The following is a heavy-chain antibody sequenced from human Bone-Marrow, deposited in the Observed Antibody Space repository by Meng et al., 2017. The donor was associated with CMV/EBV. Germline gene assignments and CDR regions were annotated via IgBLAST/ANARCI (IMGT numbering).Heavy chain of an antibody. CDR1: GFTFSDYY. CDR2: ISSSSSYT. CDR3: AREIDIAVAGTSAVDY. Sequence: QVRLVESGGGLFKPGGSLRLSCAASGFTFSDYYMSWIRQAPGKGLEWVSYISSSSSYTNYADSVKGRFTISRDNAKNSLYLQMNSLRAEDTAVYYCAREIDIAVAGTSAVDYWGQGTLVTVSS. J-gene: IGHJ4*02. D-gene: IGHD6-19*01. V-gene: IGHV3-11*06.